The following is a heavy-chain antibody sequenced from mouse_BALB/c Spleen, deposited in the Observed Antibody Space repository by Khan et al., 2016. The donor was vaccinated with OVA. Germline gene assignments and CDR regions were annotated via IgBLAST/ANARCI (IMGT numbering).Heavy chain of an antibody. D-gene: IGHD1-1*01. CDR1: GFSFNSYG. CDR3: ARPELSGSPAWFAY. J-gene: IGHJ3*01. CDR2: IWGDGST. V-gene: IGHV2-3*01. Sequence: QVQLKESGPGLVAPSQSLSITCTVSGFSFNSYGVSWVRQPPGKGLEWLGVIWGDGSTNYHSALISRLSISKDNSTSQVFLKVNSLQTDDTATYYCARPELSGSPAWFAYWGQGTLVTVSA.